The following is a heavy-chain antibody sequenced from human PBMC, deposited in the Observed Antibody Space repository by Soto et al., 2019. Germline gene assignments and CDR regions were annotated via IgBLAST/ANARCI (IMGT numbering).Heavy chain of an antibody. V-gene: IGHV4-31*03. CDR2: IYYSGST. J-gene: IGHJ5*02. Sequence: QVQLQESGPGLVKPSQTLSLTCTVSGGSISSGGYYWSWIRQHPGKGLEWIGYIYYSGSTYYNPSLKRRVTISVDTSKNQFSLKLSSVTAADTAVYYCARDPGGSRLLPATWFDPWGHGTMVTVSS. CDR1: GGSISSGGYY. CDR3: ARDPGGSRLLPATWFDP. D-gene: IGHD2-15*01.